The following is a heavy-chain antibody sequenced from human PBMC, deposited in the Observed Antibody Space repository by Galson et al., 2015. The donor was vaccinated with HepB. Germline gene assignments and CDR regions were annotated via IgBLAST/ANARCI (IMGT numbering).Heavy chain of an antibody. J-gene: IGHJ3*02. CDR1: GFTFSSYA. V-gene: IGHV3-30-3*01. CDR3: AREGDTAMVDAFDI. CDR2: ISYDGSNK. Sequence: SLRLSCAASGFTFSSYAMHWVRQAPGKGLEWVAVISYDGSNKYYADSVKGRFTISSDNSKNTLYLQMTSLRAEDTAVCYCAREGDTAMVDAFDIWGQGTMVTVSS. D-gene: IGHD5-18*01.